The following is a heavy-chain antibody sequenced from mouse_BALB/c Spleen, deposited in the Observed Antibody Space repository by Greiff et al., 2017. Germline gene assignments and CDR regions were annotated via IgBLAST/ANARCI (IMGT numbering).Heavy chain of an antibody. Sequence: VQLKESGPGLVKPSQSLSLTCTVTGYSITSDYAWNWIRQFPGNKLEWMGYISYSGSTSYNPSLKSRISITRDTSKNQFFLQLNSVTTEDTATYYCARSIYYGNHFDYWGQGTTLTVSS. D-gene: IGHD2-1*01. CDR1: GYSITSDYA. CDR2: ISYSGST. J-gene: IGHJ2*01. V-gene: IGHV3-2*02. CDR3: ARSIYYGNHFDY.